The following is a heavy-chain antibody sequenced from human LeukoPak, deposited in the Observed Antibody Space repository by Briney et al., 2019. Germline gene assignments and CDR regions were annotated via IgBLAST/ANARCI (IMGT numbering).Heavy chain of an antibody. CDR1: RYTFTSYD. D-gene: IGHD2-2*01. CDR3: ARRDVVVPAAMVTFDP. V-gene: IGHV1-8*01. Sequence: ASVKVSCKASRYTFTSYDINWVRQATGQGLEWMGWMNPNSGNAGYAQKFQGRVTMTRNTSISTAYMELSSLRSEDTAVYYCARRDVVVPAAMVTFDPWGQGTLVTVSS. CDR2: MNPNSGNA. J-gene: IGHJ5*02.